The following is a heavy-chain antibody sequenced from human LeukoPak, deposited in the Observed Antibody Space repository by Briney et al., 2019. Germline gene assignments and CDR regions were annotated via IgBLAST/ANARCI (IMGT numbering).Heavy chain of an antibody. J-gene: IGHJ4*02. D-gene: IGHD3-22*01. Sequence: SETLSLTCTVSGYSISSGYYWGWIRQPPGKGLEWIGSIDHTGRTFYHPSLTSRVTISVDTSKNQFSLRLSSVTAADTAVYYCVRDVPSGYFDYWGQGTLVTVSS. CDR1: GYSISSGYY. CDR3: VRDVPSGYFDY. CDR2: IDHTGRT. V-gene: IGHV4-38-2*02.